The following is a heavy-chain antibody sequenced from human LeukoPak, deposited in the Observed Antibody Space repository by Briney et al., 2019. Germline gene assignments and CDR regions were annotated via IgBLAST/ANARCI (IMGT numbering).Heavy chain of an antibody. CDR3: ARDLTGTEGDY. V-gene: IGHV1-69*06. CDR2: IIPIFGTA. Sequence: SVKVSCKASGGTFSSYAISWVRQAPGQGLEWMGGIIPIFGTANYAQKFQGRVMITADKSTSTAYMELSSLRSEDTAVYYCARDLTGTEGDYWGQGTLVTVSS. D-gene: IGHD1-1*01. J-gene: IGHJ4*02. CDR1: GGTFSSYA.